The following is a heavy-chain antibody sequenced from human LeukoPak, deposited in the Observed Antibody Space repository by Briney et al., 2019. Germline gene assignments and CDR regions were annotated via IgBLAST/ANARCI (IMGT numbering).Heavy chain of an antibody. D-gene: IGHD6-19*01. CDR2: IIPILGIA. J-gene: IGHJ2*01. V-gene: IGHV1-69*04. CDR1: GGTFSSYA. CDR3: ARGDTAVAGTESYWYFDL. Sequence: SVKVSCKASGGTFSSYAISWVRQAPGQGLEWMGRIIPILGIANYAQKFQGRVTITADKSTSTAYMELSSLRSEDTAVYYCARGDTAVAGTESYWYFDLWGRGTLVTVSS.